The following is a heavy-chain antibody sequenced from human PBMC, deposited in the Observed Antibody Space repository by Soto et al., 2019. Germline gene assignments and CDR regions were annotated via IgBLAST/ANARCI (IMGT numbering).Heavy chain of an antibody. V-gene: IGHV4-31*03. CDR1: GGTISSGGYY. J-gene: IGHJ4*02. CDR2: IYYSGST. CDR3: ATELVN. Sequence: SATLPITGTIPGGTISSGGYYWSWIGQHPGKGLEWIGYIYYSGSTYYNPSLKSRVTISVDTSKNQFSLKLSFVTATDTAVYYCATELVNWGQGTLVTVSS. D-gene: IGHD3-9*01.